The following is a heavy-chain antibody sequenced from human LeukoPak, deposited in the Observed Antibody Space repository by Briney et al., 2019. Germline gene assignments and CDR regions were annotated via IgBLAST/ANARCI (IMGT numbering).Heavy chain of an antibody. CDR1: GSSLDNYA. Sequence: GGSLRLSCEASGSSLDNYAMSWVRQAPGKGLEYIAYISRSSLAINYAESVRGRFIVSRDNARNSLYLQMNGLRADDTAVYHCAGDPSVGSTWYYYVDVWGKGTTDTVSS. CDR2: ISRSSLAI. V-gene: IGHV3-48*04. D-gene: IGHD6-13*01. CDR3: AGDPSVGSTWYYYVDV. J-gene: IGHJ6*03.